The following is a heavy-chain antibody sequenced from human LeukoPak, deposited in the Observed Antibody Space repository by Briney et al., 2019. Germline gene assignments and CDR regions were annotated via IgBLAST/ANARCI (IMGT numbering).Heavy chain of an antibody. Sequence: PSETLSLTCTVSGDSISSGSYWWSWLRQPAGTGLEWIGRIYSSGNTNYNPSLKSRVTISVDTSKNQFSLKLSSVTAADTAVYYCARALSGYYDAFDIWGQGTMVTVSS. CDR1: GDSISSGSYW. D-gene: IGHD3-22*01. J-gene: IGHJ3*02. V-gene: IGHV4-61*02. CDR3: ARALSGYYDAFDI. CDR2: IYSSGNT.